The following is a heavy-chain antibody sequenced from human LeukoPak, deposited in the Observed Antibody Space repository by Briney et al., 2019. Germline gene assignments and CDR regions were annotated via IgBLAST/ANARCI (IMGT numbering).Heavy chain of an antibody. CDR2: IYYSGST. Sequence: KPSETLSLTCTVSGGSISSYYWSWIRQPPGKGLEWIGYIYYSGSTNYNPSLKSRVTISVDTSKNQFSLKLSSVTAADTAVYYCARRVEKIQLGDYYGMDVWGQGTTVTVSS. J-gene: IGHJ6*02. CDR1: GGSISSYY. D-gene: IGHD5-18*01. V-gene: IGHV4-59*08. CDR3: ARRVEKIQLGDYYGMDV.